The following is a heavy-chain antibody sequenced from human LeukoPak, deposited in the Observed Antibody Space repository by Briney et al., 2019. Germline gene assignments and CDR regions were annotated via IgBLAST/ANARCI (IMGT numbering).Heavy chain of an antibody. J-gene: IGHJ4*02. V-gene: IGHV3-53*01. CDR2: IYSGGST. CDR1: GFTVSSNY. D-gene: IGHD2-2*01. CDR3: ARTRSYQPLLYVDY. Sequence: GGSLRLSCAASGFTVSSNYMSWVRQAPGKGLEWVSVIYSGGSTYYADSMKGRFTISRDNSKNTLYLQMNSLRAEDTAVYYCARTRSYQPLLYVDYWGQGTLVAVSS.